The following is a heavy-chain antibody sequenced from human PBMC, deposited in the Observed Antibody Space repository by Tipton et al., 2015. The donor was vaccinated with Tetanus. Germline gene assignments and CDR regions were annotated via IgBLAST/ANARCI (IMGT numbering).Heavy chain of an antibody. V-gene: IGHV3-15*07. CDR2: IKSKTDGETT. D-gene: IGHD3-3*01. J-gene: IGHJ3*02. CDR3: STEIFPLRFLEWPHQSFDI. CDR1: GFSFGSAW. Sequence: SLRLSCAASGFSFGSAWMNWVRQVPGKGPEWVGRIKSKTDGETTDYAAPVKGRFIISRDDAKNTLYLQMSSLKTEDTAVYYCSTEIFPLRFLEWPHQSFDIWGQGTMVTVSS.